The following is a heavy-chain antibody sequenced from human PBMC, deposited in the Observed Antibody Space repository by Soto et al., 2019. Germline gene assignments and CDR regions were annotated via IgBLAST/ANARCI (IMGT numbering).Heavy chain of an antibody. V-gene: IGHV1-69*04. D-gene: IGHD2-15*01. J-gene: IGHJ6*02. CDR3: ARDLNLYCSGGSCYSGFYYYYGMDV. CDR1: GGTFSSYT. Sequence: SVKVSCKASGGTFSSYTISWVRQAPGQGLEWMGRIIPILGIANYAQKFQGRVTITADKSTSTAYMELSSLRSEDTAVYYCARDLNLYCSGGSCYSGFYYYYGMDVWGQGTTVTVSS. CDR2: IIPILGIA.